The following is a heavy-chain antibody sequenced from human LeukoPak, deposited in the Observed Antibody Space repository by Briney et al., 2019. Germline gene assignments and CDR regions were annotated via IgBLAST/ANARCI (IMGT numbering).Heavy chain of an antibody. CDR2: FGISGTI. Sequence: GGSLRLSCAASGFAVNTYDMHWVRQAPGEGPQWIAYFGISGTIYYADSVRGRFTISRDSAKNSLYLQMNGLRVDDTAIYYCAGYGVYPYWGQGTPVTAPS. D-gene: IGHD5/OR15-5a*01. J-gene: IGHJ4*02. CDR3: AGYGVYPY. CDR1: GFAVNTYD. V-gene: IGHV3-48*01.